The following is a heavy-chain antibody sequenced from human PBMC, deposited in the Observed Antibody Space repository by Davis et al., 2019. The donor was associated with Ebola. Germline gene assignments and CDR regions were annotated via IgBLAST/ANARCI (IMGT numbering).Heavy chain of an antibody. CDR2: IYHGGIT. Sequence: MPSETLSLTCAVSGDSISSRNWWSWVRQSPGKGLEWIGEIYHGGITNYNPSLKSRVTISVDKSKNEFSLKLRSVTAADTAVYYCARGGYYDTTGYSHEALDIWGQGTMVTVSS. D-gene: IGHD3-22*01. CDR1: GDSISSRNW. V-gene: IGHV4-4*02. CDR3: ARGGYYDTTGYSHEALDI. J-gene: IGHJ3*02.